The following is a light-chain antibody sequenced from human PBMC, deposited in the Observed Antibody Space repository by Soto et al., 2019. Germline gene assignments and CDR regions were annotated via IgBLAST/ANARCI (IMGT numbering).Light chain of an antibody. J-gene: IGLJ1*01. CDR3: CTYAGNSEV. V-gene: IGLV2-23*02. CDR2: EVT. Sequence: QSALTQPASVSGSPGQSITIPCTGTSGDVGGYNLVSWYQQHPGKAPKLMIYEVTERPSGVSNRVSGSKSGNTASLTISGLQPDDEADYYCCTYAGNSEVFGTGTQLTVL. CDR1: SGDVGGYNL.